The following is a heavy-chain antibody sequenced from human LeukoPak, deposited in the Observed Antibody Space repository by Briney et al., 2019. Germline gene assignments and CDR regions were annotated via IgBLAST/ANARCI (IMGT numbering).Heavy chain of an antibody. D-gene: IGHD1-14*01. CDR3: AKDLFGNLDAFDF. CDR1: GFTFDDYG. CDR2: INWNGGST. Sequence: GGSLRLSCAASGFTFDDYGMSWVRQAPGKGLEWVSGINWNGGSTGYADSVKGRFTISRDNFQSTVSLQMNSLTAEDTAVYYCAKDLFGNLDAFDFWGQGTMVTVSS. V-gene: IGHV3-20*04. J-gene: IGHJ3*01.